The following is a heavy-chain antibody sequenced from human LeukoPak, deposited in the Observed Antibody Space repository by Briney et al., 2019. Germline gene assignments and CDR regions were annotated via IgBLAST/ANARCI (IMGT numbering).Heavy chain of an antibody. Sequence: SETLSLTCAVYGGSFSGYYWSWIRQPPGKGLEWIGEINHSGSTNYNPSLKGQVTISVDTSKNQFSLKLSSVTAADTAVYYCARGRGYSYVNWGQGTLVTVSS. CDR2: INHSGST. CDR3: ARGRGYSYVN. D-gene: IGHD5-18*01. V-gene: IGHV4-34*01. J-gene: IGHJ4*02. CDR1: GGSFSGYY.